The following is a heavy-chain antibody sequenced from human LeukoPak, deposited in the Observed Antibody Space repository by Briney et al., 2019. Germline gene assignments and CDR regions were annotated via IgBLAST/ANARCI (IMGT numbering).Heavy chain of an antibody. J-gene: IGHJ3*02. V-gene: IGHV4-34*01. Sequence: SETLSLTCAVYGGSFSGYYWSWIRQPPGKGLEWIGNIYYNGDTYFNPSLESRVTISVDTSKNQFSLILSSVTAADTAVYYCARRRGYHAFDIWGQGTMVTVSS. CDR1: GGSFSGYY. CDR2: IYYNGDT. D-gene: IGHD5-18*01. CDR3: ARRRGYHAFDI.